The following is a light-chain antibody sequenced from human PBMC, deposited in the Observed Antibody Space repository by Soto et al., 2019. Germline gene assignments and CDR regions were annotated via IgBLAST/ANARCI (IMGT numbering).Light chain of an antibody. CDR1: SSDVGGYNY. CDR2: DVT. Sequence: QSALTQPASVSGSPGQSITISCTGTSSDVGGYNYVSWYQQHPVKAPKLMIYDVTNRPSGVSDRFSASKSGNRPSLTIFGLLAEDEANCYCTSYTSTISPYVFGSGPKLTVL. J-gene: IGLJ1*01. V-gene: IGLV2-14*01. CDR3: TSYTSTISPYV.